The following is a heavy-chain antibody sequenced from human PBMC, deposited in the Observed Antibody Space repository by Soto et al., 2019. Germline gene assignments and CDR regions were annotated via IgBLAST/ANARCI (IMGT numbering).Heavy chain of an antibody. CDR3: AHSRAFTDLVTIFGVVIIPFFDY. V-gene: IGHV2-5*01. J-gene: IGHJ4*02. CDR1: GFSLSTSGVG. D-gene: IGHD3-3*01. Sequence: QITLKESGPTLVKPTQTLTLTCTFSGFSLSTSGVGVGWIRQPPGKALEWLALIYWNDDKRYSPSLKSRITITKAPSKNQVVLTMTNMDPVDTATYSCAHSRAFTDLVTIFGVVIIPFFDYWGQGTLVTVSS. CDR2: IYWNDDK.